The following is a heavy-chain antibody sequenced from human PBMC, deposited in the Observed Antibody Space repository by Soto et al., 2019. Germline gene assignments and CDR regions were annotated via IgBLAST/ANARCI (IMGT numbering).Heavy chain of an antibody. Sequence: SETLSLTCTVSGGSISSSSYYWGWIRQPPGKGLEWIGSIYYSGSTYYNPSLKSRVTISVDTSKNQFSLKLSSVTAADTAVYYCARTYYYDSSGYYGAFDIWAQGTMVTVSS. D-gene: IGHD3-22*01. CDR1: GGSISSSSYY. CDR3: ARTYYYDSSGYYGAFDI. V-gene: IGHV4-39*01. J-gene: IGHJ3*02. CDR2: IYYSGST.